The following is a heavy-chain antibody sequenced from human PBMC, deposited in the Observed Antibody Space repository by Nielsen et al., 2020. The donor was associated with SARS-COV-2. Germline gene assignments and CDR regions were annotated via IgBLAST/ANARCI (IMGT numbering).Heavy chain of an antibody. CDR2: INSDGSST. Sequence: GESLKISCAASGFTFSSYWMHWVRQAPGKGLVWVSRINSDGSSTSYADSVKGRFTISRDNAKNTLYLQMNSLRAEDTALYHCARVLPEGGSWNFDYWGQGTLVTVSS. D-gene: IGHD1-26*01. CDR3: ARVLPEGGSWNFDY. J-gene: IGHJ4*02. V-gene: IGHV3-74*01. CDR1: GFTFSSYW.